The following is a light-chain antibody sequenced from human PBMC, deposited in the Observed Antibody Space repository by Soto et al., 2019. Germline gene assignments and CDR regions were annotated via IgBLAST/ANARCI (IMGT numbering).Light chain of an antibody. CDR2: GNS. V-gene: IGLV1-44*01. CDR3: QSYDNSLSGSWV. CDR1: SSNIGSNT. J-gene: IGLJ3*02. Sequence: QSVLTQPPSASGTPGQRVTISASGSSSNIGSNTVSWYQQVPGTAPKLLIYGNSNRPSGVPDRFSGSKSGTSASLAINGLQAEDEAHYYCQSYDNSLSGSWVFGGGTKVTVL.